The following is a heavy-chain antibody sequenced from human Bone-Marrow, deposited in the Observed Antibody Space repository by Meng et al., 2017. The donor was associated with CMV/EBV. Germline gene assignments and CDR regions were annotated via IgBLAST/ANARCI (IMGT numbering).Heavy chain of an antibody. V-gene: IGHV3-73*01. CDR1: GFTFSSYW. D-gene: IGHD6-6*01. CDR3: TRLVYSSSPGGLVDY. Sequence: GGSLRLSCAASGFTFSSYWMSWVRQASGKGLEWVGRIRSKANSYATAYAASVKGRFTISRDDSKNTAYLQMNSLKTEDTAVYYCTRLVYSSSPGGLVDYWGQGTLVTVSS. J-gene: IGHJ4*02. CDR2: IRSKANSYAT.